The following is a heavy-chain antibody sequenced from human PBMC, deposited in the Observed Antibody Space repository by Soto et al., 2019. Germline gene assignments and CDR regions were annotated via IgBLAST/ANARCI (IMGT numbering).Heavy chain of an antibody. V-gene: IGHV1-8*01. Sequence: ASVKVSCKASRYTFISYDINWVRQATGQGLEWMGWMNPKSANTGYAQNFQGRVTMTRNTSISTAYMELSSLRSEDTAVYYCAREAVSSLQHWGQGTLVTVSS. CDR2: MNPKSANT. CDR1: RYTFISYD. J-gene: IGHJ1*01. CDR3: AREAVSSLQH.